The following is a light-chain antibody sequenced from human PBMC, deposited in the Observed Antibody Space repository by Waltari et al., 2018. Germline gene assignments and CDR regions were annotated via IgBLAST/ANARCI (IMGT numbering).Light chain of an antibody. CDR3: QQYDKWPLT. J-gene: IGKJ1*01. CDR1: QSVGSN. V-gene: IGKV3-15*01. CDR2: GAS. Sequence: EIVMTQSPPTLLVSPGEGAPLSCRASQSVGSNLAWYQQKPGQVPRLLIYGASARATGIPARFSGSVSGTEFTLTISSLQSEDFAVYYCQQYDKWPLTFGQGTKVEIK.